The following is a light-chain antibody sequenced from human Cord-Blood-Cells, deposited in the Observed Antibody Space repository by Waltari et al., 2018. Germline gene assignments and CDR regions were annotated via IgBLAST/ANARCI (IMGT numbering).Light chain of an antibody. Sequence: MTQSPSSLSASVGDRVTITCRASQSISSYLNWYQQKPGKAPKLLIYAASSLQSGVPSRFSGSGSGTDFTLTISSLQPEDFATYYCQQSYSTMYTFGQGTKLEIK. CDR3: QQSYSTMYT. CDR2: AAS. V-gene: IGKV1-39*01. J-gene: IGKJ2*01. CDR1: QSISSY.